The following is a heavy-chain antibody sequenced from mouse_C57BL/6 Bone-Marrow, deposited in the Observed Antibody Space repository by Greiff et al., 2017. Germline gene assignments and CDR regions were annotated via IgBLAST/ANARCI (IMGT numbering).Heavy chain of an antibody. Sequence: VQLLQSGPGLVKPSQSLSLTCSVTGYSITCGYYWNWIRPFPGNKLEWMGYISYAGSNNYNPSLKNRISITRATSTNQFFLKLESVTTEDTATDYCARRHYDDDAWYFDVWGTGTTVTVSS. V-gene: IGHV3-6*01. CDR1: GYSITCGYY. CDR3: ARRHYDDDAWYFDV. J-gene: IGHJ1*03. CDR2: ISYAGSN. D-gene: IGHD2-4*01.